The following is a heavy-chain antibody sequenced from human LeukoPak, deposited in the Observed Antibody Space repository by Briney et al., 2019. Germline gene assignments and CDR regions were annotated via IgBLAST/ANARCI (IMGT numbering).Heavy chain of an antibody. J-gene: IGHJ6*02. D-gene: IGHD6-6*01. CDR1: GDSVSSDSSV. Sequence: SQTLSLTCAISGDSVSSDSSVWNWIRKSPSRGLEWLGRTYHRSKWYDDYALSVRSRITINPDTSKNQFSLQLSSVTPEDTAAYYCARQRSSSSFYYGLGVWGQGTTVTVSS. CDR3: ARQRSSSSFYYGLGV. CDR2: TYHRSKWYD. V-gene: IGHV6-1*01.